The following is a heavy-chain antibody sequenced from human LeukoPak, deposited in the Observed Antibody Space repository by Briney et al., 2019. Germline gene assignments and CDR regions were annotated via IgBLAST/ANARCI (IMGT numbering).Heavy chain of an antibody. J-gene: IGHJ3*02. CDR2: IYYSGST. D-gene: IGHD3-3*01. Sequence: SEALSLTCTVSGGSISSYYWSWIRQPPGKGLEWIGYIYYSGSTKYKPSLKSRVTISVDTSKNQFSLKLSSVTAADTAVYYCARGRFLDAFDIWGQGTMVTVSS. V-gene: IGHV4-59*01. CDR3: ARGRFLDAFDI. CDR1: GGSISSYY.